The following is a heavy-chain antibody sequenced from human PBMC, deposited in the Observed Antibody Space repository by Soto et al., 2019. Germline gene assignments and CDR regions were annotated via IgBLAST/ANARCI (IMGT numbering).Heavy chain of an antibody. CDR3: ARVRWEGDHEFAY. D-gene: IGHD1-26*01. J-gene: IGHJ4*02. CDR1: GFTFSRYA. CDR2: ISSSAGST. V-gene: IGHV3-23*01. Sequence: ELQLLESGGDVIQPGGSLRLSCAASGFTFSRYAMSWVRQAPGKGLEWVSTISSSAGSTFYADSVKGRFTITRDNTKNTLYLQADRLRAEDTAVYYCARVRWEGDHEFAYWGQGTLVTVSS.